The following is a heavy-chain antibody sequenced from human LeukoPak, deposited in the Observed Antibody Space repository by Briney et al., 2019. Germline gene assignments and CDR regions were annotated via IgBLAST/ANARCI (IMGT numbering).Heavy chain of an antibody. D-gene: IGHD1-1*01. V-gene: IGHV3-30*02. Sequence: GGSLRLSCAASGFTFRIYDMHWVRQAPGKGLEWVAFIRFDGSNKYYADSVKGRFTISRDNSKNTLYLQMNSLRGEDTAVYYCARDPGPYGDYMDVWGKGTTVTVSS. J-gene: IGHJ6*03. CDR2: IRFDGSNK. CDR3: ARDPGPYGDYMDV. CDR1: GFTFRIYD.